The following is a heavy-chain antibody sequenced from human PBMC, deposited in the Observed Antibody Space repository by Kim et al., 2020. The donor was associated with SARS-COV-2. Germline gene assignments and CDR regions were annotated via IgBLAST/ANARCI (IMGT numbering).Heavy chain of an antibody. J-gene: IGHJ6*02. CDR3: AKVQVAGGYYYYDGMDV. Sequence: VTGRFTIARDNSKNTMYMKMNSLRAEDTAVYYCAKVQVAGGYYYYDGMDVWGQGTTVTVSS. V-gene: IGHV3-23*01. D-gene: IGHD2-8*02.